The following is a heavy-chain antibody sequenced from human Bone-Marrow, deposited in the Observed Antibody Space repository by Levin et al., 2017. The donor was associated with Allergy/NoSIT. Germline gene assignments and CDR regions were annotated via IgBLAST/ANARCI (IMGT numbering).Heavy chain of an antibody. J-gene: IGHJ3*02. Sequence: SETLSLTCSVSGGSFSSGSFYWSWIRQPAGKGLEYIGRIYTSGTTNYNLSLESRVTISIDTSKNQFSLNLTSVTAADTAVYYCARDPLFSYSYNYDAFEIWGQGTKVTVSS. CDR2: IYTSGTT. CDR1: GGSFSSGSFY. D-gene: IGHD5-18*01. V-gene: IGHV4-61*02. CDR3: ARDPLFSYSYNYDAFEI.